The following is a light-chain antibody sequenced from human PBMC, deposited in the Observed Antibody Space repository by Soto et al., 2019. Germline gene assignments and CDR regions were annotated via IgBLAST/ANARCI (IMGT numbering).Light chain of an antibody. Sequence: EIVMTQSPSTLSVSQGERATLYCRASQSVSSDLAWYHQKPGQAPRLLIYSASTRATGIPARFSGSGSGTEFTLTISSLQSEDFAVYYCQQYNNWPRTFGQGTKVDIK. CDR2: SAS. CDR3: QQYNNWPRT. V-gene: IGKV3-15*01. CDR1: QSVSSD. J-gene: IGKJ1*01.